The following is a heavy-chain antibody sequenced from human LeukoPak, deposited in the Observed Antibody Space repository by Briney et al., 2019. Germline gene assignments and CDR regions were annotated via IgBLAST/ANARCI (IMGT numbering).Heavy chain of an antibody. D-gene: IGHD3-10*01. V-gene: IGHV4-39*01. CDR3: ARLIWFGELSGYGMDV. CDR1: GGSISSSSYY. Sequence: SETLSLICTVSGGSISSSSYYWGWIRQPPGKGLEWIGSIYYRGSTYYNPSLKSRVTISVDTSKDQFSLKLSSVTAADTAVYYCARLIWFGELSGYGMDVWGQGTTVTVSS. J-gene: IGHJ6*02. CDR2: IYYRGST.